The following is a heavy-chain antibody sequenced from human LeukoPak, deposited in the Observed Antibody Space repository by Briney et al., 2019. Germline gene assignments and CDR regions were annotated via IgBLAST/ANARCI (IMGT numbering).Heavy chain of an antibody. Sequence: PSETLSLTCTVSGGSISSYYWSWIRQPAGKGLEWIGRIYTSGSTNYNPSLKTRATISIDTSKNKFSLKVNSVTAADTAVYYCARLVTIYYYYYYMDVWGKGTTVTISS. CDR1: GGSISSYY. CDR3: ARLVTIYYYYYYMDV. V-gene: IGHV4-4*07. CDR2: IYTSGST. J-gene: IGHJ6*03. D-gene: IGHD2-21*02.